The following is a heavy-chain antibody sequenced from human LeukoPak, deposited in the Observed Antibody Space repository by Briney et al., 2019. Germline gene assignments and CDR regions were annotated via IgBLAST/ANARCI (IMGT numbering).Heavy chain of an antibody. J-gene: IGHJ4*02. CDR3: AKYDSSGHTLDY. V-gene: IGHV3-30*18. D-gene: IGHD3-22*01. Sequence: GSLRLSCAASGFTFSSYGMHWVRQAPGKGLEWVAVISYDGSNKYYADSVKGRFTISRDNSKNTLYLQMNSLRAEDTAVYYCAKYDSSGHTLDYWGQGTLVTVSS. CDR2: ISYDGSNK. CDR1: GFTFSSYG.